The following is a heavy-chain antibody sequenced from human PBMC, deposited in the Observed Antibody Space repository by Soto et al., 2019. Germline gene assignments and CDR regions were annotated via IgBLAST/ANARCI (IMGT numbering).Heavy chain of an antibody. Sequence: PGGSLRLSCAASGFTFSSYWMHWVRQAPGKGLVWVSRIKSDGSNINYADSVKGRFTISRDNAKNTLYLQMNSLRAEDTAVYYCARDLAAGDYWGQGTLVTVSS. D-gene: IGHD6-13*01. J-gene: IGHJ4*02. V-gene: IGHV3-74*01. CDR1: GFTFSSYW. CDR2: IKSDGSNI. CDR3: ARDLAAGDY.